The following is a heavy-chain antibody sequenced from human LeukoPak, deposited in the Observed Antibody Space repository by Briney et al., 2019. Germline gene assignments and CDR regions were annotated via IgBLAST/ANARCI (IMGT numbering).Heavy chain of an antibody. Sequence: GGSLRLSCAASGFTFSSYAMNWVRQAPGKGLEWVSSISSNSYYIYYADSVKGRFTISRDNAKNSLYLQINSLRAEDTAVYYCARDSLSAFDYWGQGTLVTVS. D-gene: IGHD6-25*01. CDR2: ISSNSYYI. CDR3: ARDSLSAFDY. CDR1: GFTFSSYA. V-gene: IGHV3-21*01. J-gene: IGHJ4*02.